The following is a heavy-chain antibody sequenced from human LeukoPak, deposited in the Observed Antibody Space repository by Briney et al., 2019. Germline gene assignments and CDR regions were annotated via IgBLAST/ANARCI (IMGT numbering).Heavy chain of an antibody. CDR2: IYYSGST. CDR3: ASPEYGSGAFDI. D-gene: IGHD1-14*01. J-gene: IGHJ3*02. CDR1: GGSISSSSYY. V-gene: IGHV4-39*07. Sequence: PSETLSLTCTVSGGSISSSSYYWGWIRQPPGKGLEWIGSIYYSGSTYYNPSLKSRVTISLDTSKNQFSLKLSSVTAADTAVYYCASPEYGSGAFDIWGQGTMVTVSS.